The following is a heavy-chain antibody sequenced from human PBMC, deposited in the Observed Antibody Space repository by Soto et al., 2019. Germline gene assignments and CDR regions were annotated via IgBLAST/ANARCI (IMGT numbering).Heavy chain of an antibody. Sequence: QVQLVESGGGVVQPGRSLRLACAASGFSFRISPLHWVRQAPGKGPEWVALISYDGTNKFYADSVEGRFTISRDNYKSTLYLQVDSLRPEDAAVYYCARDPKTSGGQHWAFNYFDSWGRGTLVTVSS. CDR3: ARDPKTSGGQHWAFNYFDS. J-gene: IGHJ4*02. V-gene: IGHV3-30-3*01. CDR1: GFSFRISP. CDR2: ISYDGTNK. D-gene: IGHD7-27*01.